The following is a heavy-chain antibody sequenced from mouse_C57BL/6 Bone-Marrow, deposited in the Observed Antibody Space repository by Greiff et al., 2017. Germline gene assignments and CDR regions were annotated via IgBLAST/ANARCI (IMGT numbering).Heavy chain of an antibody. V-gene: IGHV1-50*01. CDR3: ARWYDCYYHYAMDY. CDR1: GYTFTSYW. J-gene: IGHJ4*01. Sequence: VQLQQPGAELVKPGASVKLSCKASGYTFTSYWMQWVKQRPGQGLEWIGEIDPSDSYTNYNQKFKGKATFTVATSSSTAYMQLSSLTSEDSAVYYGARWYDCYYHYAMDYWGQGTSVTVSS. CDR2: IDPSDSYT. D-gene: IGHD2-3*01.